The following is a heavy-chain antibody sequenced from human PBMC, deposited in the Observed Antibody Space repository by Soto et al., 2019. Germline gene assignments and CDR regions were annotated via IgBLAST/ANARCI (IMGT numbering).Heavy chain of an antibody. D-gene: IGHD3-3*01. CDR1: GDSMTSSSYY. CDR3: ARGQRFSDWFDP. Sequence: ETLSLTCTVSGDSMTSSSYYWCWIRQPQGKGLEWIGSIYYSERTSYNSGSTYYSPSLKSRVTISLDTSMNHFSLRLSSVTAADTAVYYCARGQRFSDWFDPWGQGTLVTVSS. CDR2: IYYSERTSYNSGST. J-gene: IGHJ5*02. V-gene: IGHV4-39*07.